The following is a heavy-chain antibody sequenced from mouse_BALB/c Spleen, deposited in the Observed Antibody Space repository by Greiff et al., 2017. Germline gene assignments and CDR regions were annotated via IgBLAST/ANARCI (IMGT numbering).Heavy chain of an antibody. J-gene: IGHJ4*01. D-gene: IGHD2-4*01. CDR3: ARTSTMILMDY. Sequence: QVTLKVSGPGILQPSQTLSLTCSFSGFSLSTSGMGVSWIRQPSGKGLEWLAHIYWDDDKRYNPSLKSRLTISKDTSSNQVFLKITSVDTADTATYYCARTSTMILMDYWGQGTSVTVSS. CDR2: IYWDDDK. CDR1: GFSLSTSGMG. V-gene: IGHV8-12*01.